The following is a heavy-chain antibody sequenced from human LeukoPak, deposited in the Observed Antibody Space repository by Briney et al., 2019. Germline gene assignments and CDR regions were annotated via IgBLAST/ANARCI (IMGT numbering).Heavy chain of an antibody. V-gene: IGHV3-21*06. J-gene: IGHJ6*02. CDR3: ARDRYDSSVGGMDV. D-gene: IGHD6-6*01. CDR1: GFGISTYS. Sequence: GESLKISCAASGFGISTYSMNWVRQAPGKGLEWVSSISSSGKYVYYGDSVKGRFTLSRDDAKNELYLQMNSLRAEDTALYYCARDRYDSSVGGMDVWGQGTTVTVSS. CDR2: ISSSGKYV.